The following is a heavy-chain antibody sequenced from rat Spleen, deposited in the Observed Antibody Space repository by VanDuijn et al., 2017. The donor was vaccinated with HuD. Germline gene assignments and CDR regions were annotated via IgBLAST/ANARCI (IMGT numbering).Heavy chain of an antibody. J-gene: IGHJ2*01. CDR3: AKSRFYYYDGGYYCFNY. V-gene: IGHV5S23*01. CDR2: IGPSGDST. D-gene: IGHD1-12*02. CDR1: GFTFSNFD. Sequence: EVQLVESGGGLLQPGRSLKLSCAASGFTFSNFDMAWVRQAPTKGLEWVASIGPSGDSTYYRDSVKGRFTVSRDNAKGTLFLQMDSLRSEDTATYYCAKSRFYYYDGGYYCFNYWGQGVMVTVSS.